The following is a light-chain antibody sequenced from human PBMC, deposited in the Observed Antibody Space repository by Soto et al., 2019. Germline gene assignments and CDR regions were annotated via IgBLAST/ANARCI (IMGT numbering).Light chain of an antibody. CDR1: RSVSNN. Sequence: ETVMTQSPATLSVSPGDTGTLSCRASRSVSNNLAWYQQKPGQAPRLLIYAASTRATGIPARFSGSGSGTEFTLAITSLQSEDFAVYYCQQYSNWPRTFGQGTRVEIK. J-gene: IGKJ1*01. V-gene: IGKV3-15*01. CDR2: AAS. CDR3: QQYSNWPRT.